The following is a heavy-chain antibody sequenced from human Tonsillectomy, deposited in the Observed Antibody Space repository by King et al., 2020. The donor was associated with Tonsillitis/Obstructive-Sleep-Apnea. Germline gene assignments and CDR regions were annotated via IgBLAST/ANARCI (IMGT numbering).Heavy chain of an antibody. J-gene: IGHJ4*02. D-gene: IGHD5/OR15-5a*01. CDR2: IDPGDSYT. Sequence: VQLVESGAEVKKPGESLRISCEGSGYGFTLYWISWVRQMPGKGLEWLGRIDPGDSYTNYNPSFRGHVTISADKSISTAYLQWSGLKTSDTAIYYCAGQSTVKHFDYWGQGTLVTVSS. CDR3: AGQSTVKHFDY. CDR1: GYGFTLYW. V-gene: IGHV5-10-1*01.